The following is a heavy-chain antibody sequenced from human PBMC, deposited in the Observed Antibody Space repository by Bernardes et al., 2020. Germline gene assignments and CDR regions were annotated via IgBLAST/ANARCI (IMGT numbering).Heavy chain of an antibody. CDR2: ISGSGGST. D-gene: IGHD3-16*02. J-gene: IGHJ4*02. V-gene: IGHV3-23*01. CDR1: GFTFSSYA. CDR3: AKAVEGGVIARADY. Sequence: GGSLRLSCAASGFTFSSYAMSWVRQAPGKGLEWVSAISGSGGSTYYADSVKGRFTISRDNSKNTLYLQMNSLRAEDTAVYYCAKAVEGGVIARADYWGQGTLVTVSS.